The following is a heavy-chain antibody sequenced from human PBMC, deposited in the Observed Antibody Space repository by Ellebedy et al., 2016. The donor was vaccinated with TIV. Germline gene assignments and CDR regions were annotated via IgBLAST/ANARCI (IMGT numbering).Heavy chain of an antibody. D-gene: IGHD1-14*01. Sequence: GESLKISCAVSGFTFTNYAMHWVRQAPGKGLEWVAIIAYDGSVANYADFVRGRFTISRDDSKNVLYLQLNSLRPEDTAVYYCVRDNNGDYWGRGTLVTVSS. CDR2: IAYDGSVA. CDR3: VRDNNGDY. J-gene: IGHJ4*02. CDR1: GFTFTNYA. V-gene: IGHV3-30*04.